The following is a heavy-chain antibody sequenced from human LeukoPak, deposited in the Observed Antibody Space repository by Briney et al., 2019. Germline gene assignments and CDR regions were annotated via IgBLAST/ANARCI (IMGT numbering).Heavy chain of an antibody. D-gene: IGHD5-18*01. CDR3: ARDAGDTAIDY. Sequence: ASVKVSCKPSGYTFTSYDMHWVRQAPGQRLEWVGWINAGNGNTKYSQKFQGRVTITRYTSASTGYMELSSLRSEDTAVYYCARDAGDTAIDYWGQGTLVTVSS. V-gene: IGHV1-3*01. CDR2: INAGNGNT. CDR1: GYTFTSYD. J-gene: IGHJ4*02.